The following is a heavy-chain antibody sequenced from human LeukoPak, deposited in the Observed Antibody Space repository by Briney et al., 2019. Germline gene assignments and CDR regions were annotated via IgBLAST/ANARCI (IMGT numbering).Heavy chain of an antibody. CDR1: GGSLSSYF. CDR2: IYYSGST. V-gene: IGHV4-59*01. Sequence: NPSETLSLTCTVSGGSLSSYFWSWIRQPPGKGLEWIAYIYYSGSTNYNPPLKSRVTISVDTSKNQFSLKLSSVTAADTAVYYCARQPSSWFTSFDSWGQGTLVTVSS. CDR3: ARQPSSWFTSFDS. D-gene: IGHD6-13*01. J-gene: IGHJ4*02.